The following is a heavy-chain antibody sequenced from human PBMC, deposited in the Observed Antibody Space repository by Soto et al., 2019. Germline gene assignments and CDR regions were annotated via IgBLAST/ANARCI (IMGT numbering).Heavy chain of an antibody. J-gene: IGHJ5*02. CDR2: IYYSGST. Sequence: PSETLSLTCTVSGGSISSYYWSWIRQPPGKGLEWIGYIYYSGSTNYNPSLKSRVTISVDTSKNQFSLKLSSVTAADTAVYYCARLTGYSSGWYLEAWFDPWGQGTLVTVSS. D-gene: IGHD6-19*01. CDR3: ARLTGYSSGWYLEAWFDP. CDR1: GGSISSYY. V-gene: IGHV4-59*01.